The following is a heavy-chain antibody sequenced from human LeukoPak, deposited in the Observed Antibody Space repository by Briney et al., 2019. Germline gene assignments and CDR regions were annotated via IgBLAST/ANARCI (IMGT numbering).Heavy chain of an antibody. CDR1: GYTFTSYD. Sequence: SVKVSCTASGYTFTSYDISWVRQAPGQGLEWMGGIIPIFGTANYAQKFQGRVTITADESTSTAYMELSSLRSEDTAVYYCARRRTSSSPYFDYWGQGTLVTVSS. CDR2: IIPIFGTA. V-gene: IGHV1-69*13. D-gene: IGHD6-6*01. J-gene: IGHJ4*02. CDR3: ARRRTSSSPYFDY.